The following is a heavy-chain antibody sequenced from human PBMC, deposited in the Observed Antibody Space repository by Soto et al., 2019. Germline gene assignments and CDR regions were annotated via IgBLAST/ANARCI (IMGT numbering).Heavy chain of an antibody. V-gene: IGHV3-30*18. CDR3: AKEGGLSGSYYISSSYYFDY. J-gene: IGHJ4*02. Sequence: GGSLRLSCAASGFTFSYYGMHWVRQAPGKGLEWVAIISYDGSNTYYADSVKGRFTISRDNSKNTLYLQMNSLRAEDTSVYYCAKEGGLSGSYYISSSYYFDYWGQGTLVTVSS. D-gene: IGHD1-26*01. CDR1: GFTFSYYG. CDR2: ISYDGSNT.